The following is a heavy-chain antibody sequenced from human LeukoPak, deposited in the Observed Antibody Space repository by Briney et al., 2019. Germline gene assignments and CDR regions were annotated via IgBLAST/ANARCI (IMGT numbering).Heavy chain of an antibody. V-gene: IGHV4-39*01. CDR2: IYYSGST. J-gene: IGHJ3*02. Sequence: PAETLSLTCTVSGGSISSSSYYWGWIRQPPGKGLEWIGSIYYSGSTYYNPSLKSRVTMSVNTSKNQFSLKLSSVTAADTAVYYCASYSMITFGGVIADAFDIWGQGTMVTVSS. CDR1: GGSISSSSYY. CDR3: ASYSMITFGGVIADAFDI. D-gene: IGHD3-16*02.